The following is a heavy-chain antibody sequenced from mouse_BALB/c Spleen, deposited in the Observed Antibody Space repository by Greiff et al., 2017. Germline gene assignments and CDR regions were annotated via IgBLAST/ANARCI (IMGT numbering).Heavy chain of an antibody. V-gene: IGHV1-12*01. CDR2: IYPGNGDT. J-gene: IGHJ3*01. CDR3: ARGGYDYSWFAY. CDR1: GYTFTSYN. D-gene: IGHD2-4*01. Sequence: QVQLQQPGAELVKPGASVKMSCTASGYTFTSYNMHWVKQTPGQGLEWIGAIYPGNGDTSYNQKFKGKATLTADKSSSTAYMQLSSLTSEDSAVYYCARGGYDYSWFAYWGQGTLVTVSA.